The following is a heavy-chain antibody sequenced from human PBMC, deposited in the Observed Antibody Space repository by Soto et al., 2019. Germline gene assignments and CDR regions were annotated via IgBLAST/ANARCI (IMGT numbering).Heavy chain of an antibody. D-gene: IGHD5-18*01. CDR3: AKDRTAMVNGIDY. CDR1: GFTFSSYG. Sequence: GGSLRLSCAASGFTFSSYGMHWVRQAPGKGLEWVAVISYDGSNKYYADSVKGRFTISRDNSKNTLYLQMNSLRAEDTAVYYCAKDRTAMVNGIDYWGQGTLVTVSS. CDR2: ISYDGSNK. V-gene: IGHV3-30*18. J-gene: IGHJ4*02.